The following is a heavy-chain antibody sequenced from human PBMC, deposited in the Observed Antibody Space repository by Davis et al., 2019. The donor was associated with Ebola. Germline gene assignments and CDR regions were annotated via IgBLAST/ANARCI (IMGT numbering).Heavy chain of an antibody. Sequence: GGSLRLSCAASGFTVSSNYMSWVRQAPGKGLEWVSVIYSGGSTYYEDSVKGRFTISRDNSKNTLYLQMNSLRAEDTAVYYCARDYGDYAEGYYYYGMDVWGQGTTVTVPS. D-gene: IGHD4-17*01. CDR3: ARDYGDYAEGYYYYGMDV. CDR2: IYSGGST. J-gene: IGHJ6*02. V-gene: IGHV3-53*01. CDR1: GFTVSSNY.